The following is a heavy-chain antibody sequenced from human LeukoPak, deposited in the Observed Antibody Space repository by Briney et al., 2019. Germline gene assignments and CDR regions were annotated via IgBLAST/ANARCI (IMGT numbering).Heavy chain of an antibody. D-gene: IGHD4-11*01. J-gene: IGHJ6*03. V-gene: IGHV1-69*13. CDR2: IIPIFGTA. CDR3: ARDRATVTTGYYYYMDV. CDR1: GGTFSSYA. Sequence: SVKVSCKASGGTFSSYAISWVRQAPGQGLEWMGGIIPIFGTANYAQKFQGRVTITADESTSTAYMELSSLRSEDTAVCYCARDRATVTTGYYYYMDVWGKGTTVTVSS.